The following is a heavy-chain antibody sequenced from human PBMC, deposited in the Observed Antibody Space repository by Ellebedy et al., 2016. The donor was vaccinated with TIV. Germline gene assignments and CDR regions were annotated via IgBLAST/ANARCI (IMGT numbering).Heavy chain of an antibody. V-gene: IGHV4-59*01. J-gene: IGHJ2*01. Sequence: MPSETLSLTCTVSGGSISSYYWSWIRQPPGKGLEWFGYIYYSGSTNYNPSLKSPVTISVDTSKNQFSLKLSSVTAADTAVYYCARVGVEGRYFDLWGRGTLVTVSS. CDR2: IYYSGST. CDR1: GGSISSYY. CDR3: ARVGVEGRYFDL. D-gene: IGHD2-15*01.